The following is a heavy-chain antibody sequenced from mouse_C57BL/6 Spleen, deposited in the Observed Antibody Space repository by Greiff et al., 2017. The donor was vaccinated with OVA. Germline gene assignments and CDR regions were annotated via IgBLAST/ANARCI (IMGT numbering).Heavy chain of an antibody. D-gene: IGHD3-1*01. J-gene: IGHJ2*01. CDR2: IYPGDGDT. V-gene: IGHV1-80*01. CDR1: GYAFSSYW. Sequence: QVQLQQSGAELVKPGASVKISCKASGYAFSSYWMNWVKQRPGKGLEWIGQIYPGDGDTNYNGKFKGKATLTADKSSSTAYMQLSSLTSEDSAVYFCARGTQLTYFDDWGQGTTLTVSS. CDR3: ARGTQLTYFDD.